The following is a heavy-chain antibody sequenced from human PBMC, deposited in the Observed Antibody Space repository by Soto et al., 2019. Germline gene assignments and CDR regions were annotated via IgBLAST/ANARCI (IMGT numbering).Heavy chain of an antibody. V-gene: IGHV3-23*01. CDR2: ISGSGDNT. CDR1: GFTFRNYA. CDR3: AKENYETSGYALDAFDI. J-gene: IGHJ3*02. Sequence: HPGGSLRLSCAASGFTFRNYAMSWVRQAPGKGLEWVSAISGSGDNTYYADSVKGRFTISRDNSKNTLYLHMNTLRAEDTAVYYCAKENYETSGYALDAFDIWGQGTMVTVSS. D-gene: IGHD3-22*01.